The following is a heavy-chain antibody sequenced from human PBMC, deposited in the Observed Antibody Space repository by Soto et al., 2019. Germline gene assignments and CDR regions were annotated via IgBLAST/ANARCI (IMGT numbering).Heavy chain of an antibody. CDR3: SRDVGYCSGGSCMLGYYYYGMDV. Sequence: ASVKVSCKASGYTFTNYGITWVRQAPGQGLEWMGWISAYNGNTNYAQKLQGRLTMTTDTSTSTAYMELRSLGSDDTAVYYCSRDVGYCSGGSCMLGYYYYGMDVWGQGTTVTVSS. CDR2: ISAYNGNT. CDR1: GYTFTNYG. D-gene: IGHD2-15*01. V-gene: IGHV1-18*01. J-gene: IGHJ6*02.